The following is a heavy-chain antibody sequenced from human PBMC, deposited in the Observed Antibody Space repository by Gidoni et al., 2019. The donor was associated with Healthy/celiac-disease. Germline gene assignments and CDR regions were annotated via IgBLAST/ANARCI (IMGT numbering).Heavy chain of an antibody. CDR1: GGSIRRGGYY. D-gene: IGHD5-18*01. V-gene: IGHV4-31*03. J-gene: IGHJ3*02. CDR2: IYYSGST. Sequence: QVQLQESGPGLVKPSQTLSLTCTVSGGSIRRGGYYWSWLRQHPGKGLEWIGYIYYSGSTYYNPSLKSRVTISVDTSKNQFSLKLSSVTAADTAVYYCAREPRGYSYGYDAFDIWGQGTMVTVSS. CDR3: AREPRGYSYGYDAFDI.